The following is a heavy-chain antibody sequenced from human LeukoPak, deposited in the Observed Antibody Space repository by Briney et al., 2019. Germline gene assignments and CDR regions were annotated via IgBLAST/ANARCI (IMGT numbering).Heavy chain of an antibody. J-gene: IGHJ3*02. V-gene: IGHV3-11*04. CDR3: ARVRGTYFFDAFDI. CDR2: ISSSGSTI. CDR1: GSIGINNW. Sequence: GTLSLTCAVSGGSIGINNWWSWVRQSPGKGLEWVSYISSSGSTIYNADSVKGRFTISRDNAKNSLYLQMNSLRAEDTAVYYCARVRGTYFFDAFDIWGQGTMVTVSS. D-gene: IGHD1-26*01.